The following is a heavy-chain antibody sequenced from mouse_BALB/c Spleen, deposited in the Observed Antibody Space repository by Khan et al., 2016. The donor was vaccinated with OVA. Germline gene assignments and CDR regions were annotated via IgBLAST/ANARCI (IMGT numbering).Heavy chain of an antibody. D-gene: IGHD1-2*01. CDR1: GFTFSSFG. J-gene: IGHJ4*01. CDR2: ISSGSTTI. Sequence: EVELVESGGGLVQPGGSRKLSCAASGFTFSSFGMHWVRQVPEKGLEWVAFISSGSTTIYYADTVKGRFTISRDHPKNTLFLQMTSLRSEDTAMYYCARFRGSDYYAMDYWGQGTSVTVSS. CDR3: ARFRGSDYYAMDY. V-gene: IGHV5-17*02.